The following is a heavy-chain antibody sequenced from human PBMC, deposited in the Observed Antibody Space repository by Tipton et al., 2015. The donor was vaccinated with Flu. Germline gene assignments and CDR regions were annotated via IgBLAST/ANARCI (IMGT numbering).Heavy chain of an antibody. D-gene: IGHD5-24*01. J-gene: IGHJ5*02. CDR1: GGSFSGYY. Sequence: TLSLTCAVYGGSFSGYYWSWIRQPPGKWLEWIGEINHSGSTNYNPSLKSRVTISVDTSKNQFSLKLSSVTAADTAVYYCARVEWFDPRGQGTLVTVP. CDR3: ARVEWFDP. V-gene: IGHV4-34*01. CDR2: INHSGST.